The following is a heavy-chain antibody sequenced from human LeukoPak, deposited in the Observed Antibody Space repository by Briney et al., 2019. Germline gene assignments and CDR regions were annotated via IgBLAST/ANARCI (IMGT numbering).Heavy chain of an antibody. CDR2: TYYRSKWYN. CDR3: ARTYYYDSSGYYD. D-gene: IGHD3-22*01. J-gene: IGHJ4*02. CDR1: GDSVSSNSAA. V-gene: IGHV6-1*01. Sequence: SQTLSLTCAISGDSVSSNSAAWNWIRQSPSRGLEWLGRTYYRSKWYNDYAVSVKSRITINPDTSKNQFSLKLSSVTAADTAVYYCARTYYYDSSGYYDWGQGTLVTVSS.